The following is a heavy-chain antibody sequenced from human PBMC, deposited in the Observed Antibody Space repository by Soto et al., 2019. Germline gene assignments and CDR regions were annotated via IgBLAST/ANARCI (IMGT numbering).Heavy chain of an antibody. CDR3: AGPGYSSQDY. D-gene: IGHD5-18*01. Sequence: GGSLRLSCAASGFTFSSFALSWVRQAPGKGLEWVSAVSGSGDGTDYADSVKGRFTISRDNSKNTLYLQMNSLRAEDTAVYYCAGPGYSSQDYWGQGALVTVSS. J-gene: IGHJ4*02. CDR2: VSGSGDGT. V-gene: IGHV3-23*01. CDR1: GFTFSSFA.